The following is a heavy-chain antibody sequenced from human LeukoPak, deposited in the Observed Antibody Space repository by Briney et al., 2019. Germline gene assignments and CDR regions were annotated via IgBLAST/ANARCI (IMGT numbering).Heavy chain of an antibody. D-gene: IGHD2-2*01. V-gene: IGHV3-53*01. CDR2: IYSGGST. CDR3: ARAKGDPVVPAAMLDY. CDR1: GFTVSSNY. Sequence: PGGSLRLSCAAPGFTVSSNYMSWVRQAPGKGLEWVSVIYSGGSTYYADSVKGRFTISRDNSKNTLYLQMNSLRAEDTAVYYCARAKGDPVVPAAMLDYWGQGTLVTVSS. J-gene: IGHJ4*02.